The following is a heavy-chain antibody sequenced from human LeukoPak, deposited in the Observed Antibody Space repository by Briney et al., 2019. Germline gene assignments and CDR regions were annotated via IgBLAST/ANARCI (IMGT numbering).Heavy chain of an antibody. CDR2: ISGSGGST. D-gene: IGHD2-2*02. CDR1: GFSFTSYA. Sequence: RGSLRPSCAAAGFSFTSYAMSWVRQVPGDWLGWVSAISGSGGSTYYADSVKGRFTISRDNSKNTLYLQMNSLRAEDTAVYYCAKEDCSSTSCYTGYWGQGALVTVSS. CDR3: AKEDCSSTSCYTGY. V-gene: IGHV3-23*01. J-gene: IGHJ4*02.